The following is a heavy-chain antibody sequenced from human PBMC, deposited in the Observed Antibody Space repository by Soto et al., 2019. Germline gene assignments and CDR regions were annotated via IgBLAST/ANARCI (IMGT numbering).Heavy chain of an antibody. CDR3: ARAVRGYSYGYGYYFDY. CDR2: IYYSGST. J-gene: IGHJ4*02. D-gene: IGHD5-18*01. Sequence: SETLSLTCTVSGGSISSYYWSWIRQPPGKGLEWIGYIYYSGSTNYNPSLKSRVTISVDTSKNQFSLKLSSVTAADTAVYYCARAVRGYSYGYGYYFDYWGQGTLVTVSS. CDR1: GGSISSYY. V-gene: IGHV4-59*01.